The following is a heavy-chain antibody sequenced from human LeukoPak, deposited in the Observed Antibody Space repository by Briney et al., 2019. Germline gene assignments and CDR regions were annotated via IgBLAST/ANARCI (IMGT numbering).Heavy chain of an antibody. J-gene: IGHJ4*02. D-gene: IGHD6-19*01. V-gene: IGHV3-21*01. Sequence: GGSLRLSCAASGFTFSSYSMNWVRQAPGKGLEWVSSISSSSSYIYYADSVKGRFTISRDNAKNALYLQMNSLRAEDTAVYYCAREVYSRGLLIDYWGQGTLVTVSS. CDR3: AREVYSRGLLIDY. CDR1: GFTFSSYS. CDR2: ISSSSSYI.